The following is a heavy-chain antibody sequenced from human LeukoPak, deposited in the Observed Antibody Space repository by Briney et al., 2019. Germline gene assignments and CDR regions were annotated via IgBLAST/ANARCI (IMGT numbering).Heavy chain of an antibody. CDR2: IYYSGST. V-gene: IGHV4-30-4*01. CDR1: GGSISSGDYY. CDR3: ARGGPGGTSYDY. Sequence: MASQTLSLTCTVSGGSISSGDYYWSWIRQPPGKGLEWIGYIYYSGSTYYNPSLKSRVTISVDTSKNQFSLKLSSVTAADTAVYYWARGGPGGTSYDYWGQGPLVTVSS. D-gene: IGHD2-2*01. J-gene: IGHJ4*02.